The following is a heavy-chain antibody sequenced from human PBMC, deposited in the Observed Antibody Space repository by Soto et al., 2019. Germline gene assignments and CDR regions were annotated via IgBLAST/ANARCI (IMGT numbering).Heavy chain of an antibody. CDR2: IYYSGST. Sequence: SETLSLTCTVSGGSFSSGSYYWSWIRQPPGKGLEWIGSIYYSGSTYYNPSLKSRVTISVDTSQNQFSLMLTSVTAADTAVYYCARPRSSGYAGEFDYWGQGTLVTVSS. CDR3: ARPRSSGYAGEFDY. J-gene: IGHJ4*02. V-gene: IGHV4-39*07. CDR1: GGSFSSGSYY. D-gene: IGHD3-22*01.